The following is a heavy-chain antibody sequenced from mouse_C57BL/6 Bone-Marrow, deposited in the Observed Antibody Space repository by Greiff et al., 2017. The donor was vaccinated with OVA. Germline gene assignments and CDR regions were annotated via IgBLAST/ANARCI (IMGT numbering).Heavy chain of an antibody. CDR1: GYTFTSYW. D-gene: IGHD2-3*01. Sequence: QVQLKQPGAELVRPGSSVKLSCKASGYTFTSYWMHWVKQRPIQGLEWIGNIDPSDSATNYNQKFKDKATLTVNNSSSTACMRLSSLTSEDSAVYYCARGDDGYYLYYAMDYWGQGPSVTVSS. CDR2: IDPSDSAT. CDR3: ARGDDGYYLYYAMDY. V-gene: IGHV1-52*01. J-gene: IGHJ4*01.